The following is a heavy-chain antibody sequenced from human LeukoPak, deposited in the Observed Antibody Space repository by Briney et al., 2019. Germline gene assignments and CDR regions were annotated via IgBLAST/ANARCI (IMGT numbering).Heavy chain of an antibody. CDR3: ARDLTTGSNWFDP. CDR2: ISSSSSYI. CDR1: GFTFSSYS. J-gene: IGHJ5*02. V-gene: IGHV3-21*01. D-gene: IGHD4/OR15-4a*01. Sequence: GGSLRLSCAASGFTFSSYSMNWVRQVPGKGLEWVSSISSSSSYIYYADSVKGRFTISRDNAKNSLYLQMNSLRAEDTAVYYCARDLTTGSNWFDPWGQGTLVTVSS.